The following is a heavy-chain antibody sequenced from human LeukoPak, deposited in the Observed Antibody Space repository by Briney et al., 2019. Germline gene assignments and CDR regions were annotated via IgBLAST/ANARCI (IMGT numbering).Heavy chain of an antibody. Sequence: SETLSLTCAVYGGSFSGYYWSWIRQPPGKGLEWIEEINHSGSTNYNPSLKSRATISVDTSKNQFSLKLSSVTAADTAVYYCARGWFDPWGQGTLVTVSS. V-gene: IGHV4-34*01. CDR3: ARGWFDP. CDR1: GGSFSGYY. CDR2: INHSGST. J-gene: IGHJ5*02.